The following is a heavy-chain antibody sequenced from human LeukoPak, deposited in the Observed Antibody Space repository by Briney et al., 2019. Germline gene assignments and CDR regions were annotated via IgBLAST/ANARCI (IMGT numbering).Heavy chain of an antibody. CDR2: IRYDGSNK. CDR3: AKVRGAQYYFDY. J-gene: IGHJ4*02. V-gene: IGHV3-30*02. Sequence: GGSLRLSCVASGFTFSSYGMHWVRQAPGKGLEWVAFIRYDGSNKYYADSVKGRFTISRDNSKNTLYLQMNSLRAEDTAVYYCAKVRGAQYYFDYWGQGTLVTVSS. D-gene: IGHD3-10*01. CDR1: GFTFSSYG.